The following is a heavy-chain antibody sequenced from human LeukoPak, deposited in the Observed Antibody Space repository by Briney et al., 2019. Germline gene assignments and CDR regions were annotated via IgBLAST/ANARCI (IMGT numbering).Heavy chain of an antibody. CDR3: ARDSGYNWNDGDFDY. J-gene: IGHJ4*02. D-gene: IGHD1-1*01. V-gene: IGHV3-7*01. CDR2: IKQDGSEK. CDR1: GFGFSNYW. Sequence: GGSRRLSCLGSGFGFSNYWMTWLRQAPGKGLEWVANIKQDGSEKYYVDSVKGRFTISRDNAKNSLYLQMNSLRAEDTAVYYCARDSGYNWNDGDFDYWGQGTLVTVSS.